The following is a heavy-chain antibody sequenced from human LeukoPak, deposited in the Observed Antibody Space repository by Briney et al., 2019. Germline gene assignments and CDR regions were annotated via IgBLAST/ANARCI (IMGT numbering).Heavy chain of an antibody. CDR2: IYYSGST. CDR1: GGSISSYY. CDR3: ARVVSWYEGFDY. Sequence: SETLSLTCTVSGGSISSYYWSWIRQPPGKGLEWIGYIYYSGSTNYNPSLKSRVTISVDRSKNQFSLKLSSVTAADTAVYYCARVVSWYEGFDYWGQGTLVTVSS. V-gene: IGHV4-59*08. J-gene: IGHJ4*02. D-gene: IGHD6-13*01.